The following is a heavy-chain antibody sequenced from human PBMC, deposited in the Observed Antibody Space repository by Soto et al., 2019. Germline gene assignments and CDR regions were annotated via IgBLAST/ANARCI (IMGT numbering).Heavy chain of an antibody. D-gene: IGHD2-15*01. CDR1: GFTFSNYW. Sequence: PGGSLRLSCAASGFTFSNYWMSWVRQAPGEGLEWVANIKQDGSENSYVDSVKGRFTISRDNAKNSVYLQMNSLRAEDTAVYYCARGRYCSGGRCYFDYWGQGILVTVSS. V-gene: IGHV3-7*04. CDR2: IKQDGSEN. J-gene: IGHJ4*02. CDR3: ARGRYCSGGRCYFDY.